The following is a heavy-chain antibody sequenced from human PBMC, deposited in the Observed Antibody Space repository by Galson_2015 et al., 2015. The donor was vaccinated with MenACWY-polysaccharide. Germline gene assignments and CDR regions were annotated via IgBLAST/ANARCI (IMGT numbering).Heavy chain of an antibody. D-gene: IGHD2-2*01. J-gene: IGHJ6*02. CDR2: ISYDGSNK. CDR3: AREYCDRTSCYGMDV. CDR1: GFTFGSYA. Sequence: SLRLSCAASGFTFGSYAMHWVRQAPGKGLGWVAVISYDGSNKYYADSVKGRFTISRDNSKNTLYLQMSSLRAEDTALYYCAREYCDRTSCYGMDVWGQGTTVTVSS. V-gene: IGHV3-30-3*01.